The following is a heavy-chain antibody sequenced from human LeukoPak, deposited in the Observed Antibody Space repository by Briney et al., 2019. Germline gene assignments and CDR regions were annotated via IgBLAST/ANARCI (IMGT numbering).Heavy chain of an antibody. Sequence: SVKVSCKASGGTFTSYAISWVRQAPGQGLEWMGGIIPIFGTANYAQKFQGRVTITADESTSTAYMELSSLRSEDTAVYYCAAVVPAVMGYFDYWGQGTLVTVSS. CDR1: GGTFTSYA. J-gene: IGHJ4*02. CDR3: AAVVPAVMGYFDY. D-gene: IGHD2-2*01. CDR2: IIPIFGTA. V-gene: IGHV1-69*13.